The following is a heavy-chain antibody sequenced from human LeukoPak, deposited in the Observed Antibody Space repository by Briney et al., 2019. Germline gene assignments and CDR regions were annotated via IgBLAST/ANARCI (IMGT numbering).Heavy chain of an antibody. CDR1: GGSFSGYY. CDR3: AREESYSGYDLASSRSNYFDY. CDR2: INHSGST. J-gene: IGHJ4*02. D-gene: IGHD5-12*01. V-gene: IGHV4-34*01. Sequence: KPSETLSLTCAVYGGSFSGYYWSWIRQPPGKGLEWIGEINHSGSTNYNPSLKSRVTISVDTSKNQFSLKLSSVTAADTAVYYCAREESYSGYDLASSRSNYFDYWGQGTLVTVSS.